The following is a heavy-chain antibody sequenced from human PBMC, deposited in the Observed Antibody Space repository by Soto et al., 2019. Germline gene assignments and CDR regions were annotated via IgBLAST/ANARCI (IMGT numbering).Heavy chain of an antibody. Sequence: QVQLQESGPGLVKPSQTLSLTCTVSGGSISSGGYYWSWIRQHPGKGLEWIGYVYYSGSTYYNPALKSRVTISVDTSKNQFSLKLSSVTAADTAVDYCAKSGAGYGMDVWGQGTTVTVSS. J-gene: IGHJ6*02. D-gene: IGHD3-10*01. CDR2: VYYSGST. CDR1: GGSISSGGYY. CDR3: AKSGAGYGMDV. V-gene: IGHV4-31*03.